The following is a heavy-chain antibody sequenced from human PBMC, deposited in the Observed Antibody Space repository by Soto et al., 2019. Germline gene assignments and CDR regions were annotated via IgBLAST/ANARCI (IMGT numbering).Heavy chain of an antibody. CDR3: ARKTRSGYELDGAFDY. Sequence: HVQLVKSGAEVKKPGSSVKVSCKASGGTFSSYTIIWVRHAPGQGLEWMGRIIPILGIANYAQKFQGRVKITTDKSTSTANMELSSLISEDTAVYYCARKTRSGYELDGAFDYWGQGTLVTGSS. V-gene: IGHV1-69*02. D-gene: IGHD5-12*01. CDR2: IIPILGIA. CDR1: GGTFSSYT. J-gene: IGHJ4*02.